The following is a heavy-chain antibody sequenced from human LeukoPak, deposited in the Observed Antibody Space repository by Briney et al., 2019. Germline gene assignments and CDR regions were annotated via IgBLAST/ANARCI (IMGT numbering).Heavy chain of an antibody. V-gene: IGHV1-18*01. D-gene: IGHD5-18*01. Sequence: ASVKVSCRSSGYTFTTYGITWVRQAPGQGLEWMGWISTYNGNTNYAQKLQGRVTMTTDTSTGTAYMELRSLRSDDTAMYYCARDRMDTGTYFDYWGQGTLVTVCS. CDR2: ISTYNGNT. CDR1: GYTFTTYG. CDR3: ARDRMDTGTYFDY. J-gene: IGHJ4*02.